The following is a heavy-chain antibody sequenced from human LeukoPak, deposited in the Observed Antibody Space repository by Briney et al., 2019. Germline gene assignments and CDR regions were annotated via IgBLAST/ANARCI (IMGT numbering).Heavy chain of an antibody. CDR1: GYSFTSYW. V-gene: IGHV5-51*01. J-gene: IGHJ3*02. D-gene: IGHD3-3*01. CDR2: IYPGDSDT. CDR3: GKITYYDFWSGADAFDI. Sequence: GESLKISRKGSGYSFTSYWIGWVRQMPGKGLEWMGIIYPGDSDTRYSPSFQGQVTISADKSISTAYLQWSSLKASDTAMYYCGKITYYDFWSGADAFDIWGQGTMVTVSS.